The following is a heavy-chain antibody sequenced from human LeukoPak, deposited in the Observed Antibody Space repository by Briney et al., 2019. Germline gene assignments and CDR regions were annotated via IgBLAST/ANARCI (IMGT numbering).Heavy chain of an antibody. D-gene: IGHD3-22*01. CDR2: INSDGSSI. CDR1: GFTFSSRW. Sequence: PGGSLRLSCAASGFTFSSRWMHWVRQAPGKGLVWVSRINSDGSSISYADSVKGRFTISRDNAKNTLYLQMNSLRAEDTAVYYCAKESHDSSGYYHYFDYWGQGALVTVSS. CDR3: AKESHDSSGYYHYFDY. V-gene: IGHV3-74*01. J-gene: IGHJ4*02.